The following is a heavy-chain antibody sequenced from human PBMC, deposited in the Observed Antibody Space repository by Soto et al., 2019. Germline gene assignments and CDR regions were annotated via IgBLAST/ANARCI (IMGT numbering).Heavy chain of an antibody. Sequence: QVQLVESGGDLVKPGGSLRLSCVASGFNFNDFFMNWIRQFPGKGLEWVSNISSGSTYKKYADSVKGRFTISRDNAKKSLYLQMNSLRAEDTAIYYCVRETPIAAAGAKWDYWGQGTLVTVSS. CDR3: VRETPIAAAGAKWDY. CDR1: GFNFNDFF. J-gene: IGHJ4*02. V-gene: IGHV3-11*06. CDR2: ISSGSTYK. D-gene: IGHD6-13*01.